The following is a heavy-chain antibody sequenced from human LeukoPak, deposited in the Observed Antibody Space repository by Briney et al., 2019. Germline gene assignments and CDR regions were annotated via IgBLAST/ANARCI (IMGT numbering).Heavy chain of an antibody. V-gene: IGHV3-33*01. Sequence: PGGSLRLSCAASGFTLSSYGMHWVRQAPGKGLEWVAVIWYDGSNKYYADSVKGRFTISRDNSKNTLYLQMNSLRAEDTAVYYCARDAIVATIDRVPFDPWGQGTLVTVSS. D-gene: IGHD5-12*01. CDR1: GFTLSSYG. J-gene: IGHJ5*02. CDR3: ARDAIVATIDRVPFDP. CDR2: IWYDGSNK.